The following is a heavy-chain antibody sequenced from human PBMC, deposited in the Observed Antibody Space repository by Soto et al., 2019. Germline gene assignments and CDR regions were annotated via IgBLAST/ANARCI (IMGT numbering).Heavy chain of an antibody. CDR3: ARIKTGILTGYSYYFDY. CDR2: IYYSGSA. Sequence: SETMSLTCTVSGGSISSGGYYWSWIRQHPGKGLEWIGYIYYSGSAYYNPSLKSRVTLSVDTSKNQFSLKLSSVTAADTAVYYCARIKTGILTGYSYYFDYWGQGTLVTVSS. V-gene: IGHV4-31*03. D-gene: IGHD3-9*01. CDR1: GGSISSGGYY. J-gene: IGHJ4*02.